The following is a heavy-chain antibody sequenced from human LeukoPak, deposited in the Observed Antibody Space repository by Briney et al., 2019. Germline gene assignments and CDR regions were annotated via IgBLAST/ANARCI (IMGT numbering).Heavy chain of an antibody. V-gene: IGHV1-58*01. CDR2: IVVGSGNT. J-gene: IGHJ3*01. D-gene: IGHD3-22*01. CDR3: AAEAAYYYDSRDAFDV. CDR1: GFTFTSSA. Sequence: SVKVSCKASGFTFTSSAVQGVRQARGQRLEGIGCIVVGSGNTNYAQKFQERVTITRDMSTSLVYMELSSLRSEDTAVYYCAAEAAYYYDSRDAFDVWGQGTMVTVSS.